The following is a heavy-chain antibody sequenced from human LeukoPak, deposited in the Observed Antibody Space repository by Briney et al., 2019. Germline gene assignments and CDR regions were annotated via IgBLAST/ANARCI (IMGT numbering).Heavy chain of an antibody. CDR2: IYYSGST. D-gene: IGHD3-3*01. CDR1: GGSISSSSYY. J-gene: IGHJ4*02. CDR3: ASALSGYSDY. V-gene: IGHV4-39*07. Sequence: PLETLSLTCTVSGGSISSSSYYWGWIRQPPGKGLEWIGSIYYSGSTYYNPSLKSRVTISVDTSKNQFSLKLSSVTAADTAVYYCASALSGYSDYWGQGTLVTVSS.